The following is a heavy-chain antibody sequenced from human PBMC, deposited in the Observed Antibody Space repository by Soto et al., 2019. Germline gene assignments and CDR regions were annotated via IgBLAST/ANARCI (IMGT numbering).Heavy chain of an antibody. CDR1: GFTFSSYA. CDR2: TSGSGGST. D-gene: IGHD3-16*01. CDR3: AKDGYALPQWRIDY. J-gene: IGHJ4*02. Sequence: GGSLRLSCAASGFTFSSYAMSWVRQAPGKGLEWVSATSGSGGSTYYADSVKGRFTISRDNSKNTLYLQMNSLRAEDTAVYYCAKDGYALPQWRIDYWGQGTLVTVSS. V-gene: IGHV3-23*01.